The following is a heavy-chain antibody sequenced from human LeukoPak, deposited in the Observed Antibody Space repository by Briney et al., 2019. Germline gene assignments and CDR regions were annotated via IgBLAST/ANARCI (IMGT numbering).Heavy chain of an antibody. CDR1: GYTFTSYG. V-gene: IGHV1-18*01. J-gene: IGHJ4*02. CDR2: ISAYNGNT. D-gene: IGHD3-10*01. Sequence: ASVKVSCKASGYTFTSYGISWVRQAPGQGLEWMGWISAYNGNTNYAQKLQGRVTMTTDTSTSTAYMELRSLRSDDTAVYYCARSRPGSGTYYYYFDYWGQGTLVTVSS. CDR3: ARSRPGSGTYYYYFDY.